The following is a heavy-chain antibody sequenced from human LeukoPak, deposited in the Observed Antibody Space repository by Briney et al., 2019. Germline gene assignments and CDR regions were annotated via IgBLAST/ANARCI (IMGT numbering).Heavy chain of an antibody. V-gene: IGHV4-34*01. Sequence: XETLSLTCAVYGGSFSGYYWSWIRQPPGKGLEWIGEINHSGSTNSNPSLKSRVTISVDRSKNQFSLKLSSVTAADTAVYYCARTSIAARRANAFDTWGQGTMVTVSS. CDR2: INHSGST. D-gene: IGHD6-6*01. CDR3: ARTSIAARRANAFDT. J-gene: IGHJ3*02. CDR1: GGSFSGYY.